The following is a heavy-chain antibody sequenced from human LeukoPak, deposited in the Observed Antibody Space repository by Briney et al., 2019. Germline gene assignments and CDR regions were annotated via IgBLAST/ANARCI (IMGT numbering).Heavy chain of an antibody. J-gene: IGHJ4*02. CDR3: ARDYYC. Sequence: GGSLRLSCSASGFTFTDYYMSWIRQAPGKGLEWVSYISPSGTVIYYGDSVKGRFTISRDNAKKPLYLQMNSLRAEDTALYYCARDYYCWGEGTMVTASS. V-gene: IGHV3-11*01. CDR2: ISPSGTVI. D-gene: IGHD3-10*01. CDR1: GFTFTDYY.